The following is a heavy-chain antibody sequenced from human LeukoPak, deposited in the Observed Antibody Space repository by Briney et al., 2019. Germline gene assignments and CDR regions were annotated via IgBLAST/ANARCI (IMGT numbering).Heavy chain of an antibody. CDR3: ARQGSYSSSWYNIDY. Sequence: GESLKISCKGSGYNFTNYWIGWVRQMPGKGLEWVGMIYPDDSDTRYSPSFQGQVTIPADKSINTACLQWGSLKASDTAMYYCARQGSYSSSWYNIDYWGQGTPVTVSS. D-gene: IGHD6-13*01. V-gene: IGHV5-51*01. J-gene: IGHJ4*02. CDR1: GYNFTNYW. CDR2: IYPDDSDT.